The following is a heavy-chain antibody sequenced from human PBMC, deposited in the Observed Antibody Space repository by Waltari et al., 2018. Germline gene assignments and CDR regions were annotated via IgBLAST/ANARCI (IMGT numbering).Heavy chain of an antibody. V-gene: IGHV1-2*02. CDR2: INPKSGGT. D-gene: IGHD7-27*01. CDR1: GYTFTGYY. CDR3: ARETGDQGTLGY. J-gene: IGHJ4*02. Sequence: QVQLVQSGAEVKKPGASVKVSCKASGYTFTGYYMHWVRQAPGQGLEWMGWINPKSGGTNYAQKFKGRVTMTRDTSISTAYMELSRLRSDDTAVYYCARETGDQGTLGYWGQGTLVTVSS.